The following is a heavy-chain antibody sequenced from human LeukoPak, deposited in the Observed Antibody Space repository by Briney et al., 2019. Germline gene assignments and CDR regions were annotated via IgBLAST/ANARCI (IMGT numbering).Heavy chain of an antibody. CDR3: ARFPDY. Sequence: PGGSLRPSCTASGFTFSDYYMDWVRQAPGKGLEWVGLTRNKANSYSTEYAASVKGRFSISRDDSKNSLYLQMSSLKTEDTAVYYCARFPDYWGQGTLVTVSS. J-gene: IGHJ4*02. V-gene: IGHV3-72*01. CDR1: GFTFSDYY. CDR2: TRNKANSYST.